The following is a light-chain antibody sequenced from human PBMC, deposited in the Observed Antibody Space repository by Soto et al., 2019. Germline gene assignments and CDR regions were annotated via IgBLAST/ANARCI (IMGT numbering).Light chain of an antibody. CDR1: HSVGSL. CDR2: GTS. CDR3: QQYNNWPIT. Sequence: EVVLTQSPVTLSLSPGEIATISCRASHSVGSLLAWYQQKPGQAPRLLIYGTSTRATGIPARITGSGSGTEFTLTISSLQSEDFAVYYCQQYNNWPITFGPGTRLEIK. V-gene: IGKV3-15*01. J-gene: IGKJ5*01.